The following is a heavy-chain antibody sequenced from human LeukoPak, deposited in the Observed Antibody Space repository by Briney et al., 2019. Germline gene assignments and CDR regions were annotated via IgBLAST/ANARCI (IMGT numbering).Heavy chain of an antibody. J-gene: IGHJ6*02. D-gene: IGHD2-15*01. V-gene: IGHV4-59*01. CDR2: IYYDGTT. CDR1: GGSINGYY. Sequence: PSETLSLTCTVCGGSINGYYWSWIRQPPGKGLEWIGYIYYDGTTNCNPSLKSRVTISVDTSKNQFSLILSSVTAADTAIYYCARVRISCSGDTCYKEYYCGMDVWGQGTTVTVSS. CDR3: ARVRISCSGDTCYKEYYCGMDV.